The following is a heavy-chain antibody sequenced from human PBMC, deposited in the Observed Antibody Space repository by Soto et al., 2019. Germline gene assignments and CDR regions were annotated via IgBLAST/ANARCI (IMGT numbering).Heavy chain of an antibody. CDR1: GGSFSGYY. D-gene: IGHD2-15*01. V-gene: IGHV4-34*01. J-gene: IGHJ1*01. CDR3: ARNGNCSGGSCQYFQH. Sequence: SETLSLTCAVYGGSFSGYYWSWIRQPPGKGLEWIGEINHSGSTNYNPSLKSRVTISVDTSKNQFSLKLSSVTAADTAVYYCARNGNCSGGSCQYFQHWGQGTLVTVSS. CDR2: INHSGST.